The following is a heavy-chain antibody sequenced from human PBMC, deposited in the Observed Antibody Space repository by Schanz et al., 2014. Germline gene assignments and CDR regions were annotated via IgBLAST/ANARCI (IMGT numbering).Heavy chain of an antibody. D-gene: IGHD3-3*01. CDR2: ISVYNHNK. CDR3: ARDRRFFDRDDLYYFDS. V-gene: IGHV1-18*01. Sequence: QVQFVQSGAEVKKPGASVRVSCKASGYIFINSGISWVRQAPGQGLERMGWISVYNHNKEYDQKFQGRVTMTTDTSTSTAYMALTDLRSDDTAVYYCARDRRFFDRDDLYYFDSWGQGTLVTVSS. J-gene: IGHJ4*02. CDR1: GYIFINSG.